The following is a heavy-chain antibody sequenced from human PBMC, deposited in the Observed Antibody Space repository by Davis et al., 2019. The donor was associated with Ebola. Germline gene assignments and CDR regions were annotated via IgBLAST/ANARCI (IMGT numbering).Heavy chain of an antibody. D-gene: IGHD2-8*02. CDR3: ARESYCTGGVCYYRY. J-gene: IGHJ4*02. V-gene: IGHV5-51*01. Sequence: GESLKISCDYSGHIFTTYWIAWVRQRPGKGLEWMGFVHPDDSDTRYSPSFQGQVTISADKSISTAYLQWSSLKASDTAMYYCARESYCTGGVCYYRYWGQGTLVTVSS. CDR2: VHPDDSDT. CDR1: GHIFTTYW.